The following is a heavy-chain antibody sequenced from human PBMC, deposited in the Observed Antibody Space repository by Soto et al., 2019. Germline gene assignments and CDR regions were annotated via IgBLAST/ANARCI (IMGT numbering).Heavy chain of an antibody. D-gene: IGHD3-10*01. CDR3: ASVMLVRGAYYVDV. V-gene: IGHV6-1*01. CDR2: TYYRSKWYY. CDR1: GDSVTGNTAG. J-gene: IGHJ6*02. Sequence: SQTLSLTCVISGDSVTGNTAGWNWIRQSTSRGLEWLGRTYYRSKWYYDYAGSVKGRMTINPDTSRNQFSLQLNSVSPEDTAVYYCASVMLVRGAYYVDVWGPGTTVTVSS.